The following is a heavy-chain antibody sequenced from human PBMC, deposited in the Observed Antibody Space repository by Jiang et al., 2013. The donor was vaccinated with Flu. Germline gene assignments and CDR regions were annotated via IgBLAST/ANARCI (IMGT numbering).Heavy chain of an antibody. Sequence: YAQKFQGRVTMTEDTSTDTAYMELSSLRSEDTAVYYCANGMTTVSKYNWFDPWGQGTLVTVSS. D-gene: IGHD4-17*01. J-gene: IGHJ5*02. CDR3: ANGMTTVSKYNWFDP. V-gene: IGHV1-24*01.